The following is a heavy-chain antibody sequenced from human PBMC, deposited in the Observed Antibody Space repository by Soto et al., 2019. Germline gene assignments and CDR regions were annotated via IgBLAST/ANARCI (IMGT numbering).Heavy chain of an antibody. J-gene: IGHJ6*02. CDR3: AKGLKPPLRYFDWSTPNFYGMDV. CDR2: ISGSGGST. D-gene: IGHD3-9*01. V-gene: IGHV3-23*01. Sequence: VISGSGGSTYYADSVKGRFTISRDNSKNTLYLQMNSLRAEDTAVYYCAKGLKPPLRYFDWSTPNFYGMDVWGQGTTVTVSS.